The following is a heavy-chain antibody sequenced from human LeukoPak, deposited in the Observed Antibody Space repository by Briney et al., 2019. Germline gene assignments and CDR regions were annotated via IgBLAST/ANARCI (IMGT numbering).Heavy chain of an antibody. CDR1: GYSISSGYY. V-gene: IGHV4-38-2*02. CDR3: ARESPGYGGKHYFDY. CDR2: IYHSGST. D-gene: IGHD4-23*01. J-gene: IGHJ4*02. Sequence: SETLSLTCTVSGYSISSGYYWGWIRQPPGRGLEWIGSIYHSGSTYYNPSLKSRVTISVDTSKNQFSLKLSSVTAADTAVYYCARESPGYGGKHYFDYWGQGTLVTVSS.